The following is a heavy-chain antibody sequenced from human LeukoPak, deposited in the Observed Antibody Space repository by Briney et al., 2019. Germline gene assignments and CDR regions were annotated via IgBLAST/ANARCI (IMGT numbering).Heavy chain of an antibody. CDR1: GGSISAYY. J-gene: IGHJ4*02. CDR2: VYFTGST. Sequence: SETLSLTCTVSGGSISAYYWSWIRQPPGKGLEWIGYVYFTGSTNYNPSLKSRVTISIDTSKNQFSLRLSSVTAADTAVYYCASSVVVTAIGEFDYRGQGTLVTVSS. V-gene: IGHV4-59*01. CDR3: ASSVVVTAIGEFDY. D-gene: IGHD2-21*02.